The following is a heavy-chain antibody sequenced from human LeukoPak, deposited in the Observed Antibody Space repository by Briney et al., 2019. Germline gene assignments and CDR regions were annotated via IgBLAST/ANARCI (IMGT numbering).Heavy chain of an antibody. CDR2: ISSSGSTI. CDR1: GFTFSSYE. J-gene: IGHJ6*02. CDR3: ARESEGYYYGMDV. Sequence: PGGSLRLSCAASGFTFSSYEMNWVRQAPGKGLEWVSYISSSGSTIYYADSVKGRFTISRDNAKNSLYLQMNSLRAEDTAVYYCARESEGYYYGMDVWGQGTTVTVSS. V-gene: IGHV3-48*03.